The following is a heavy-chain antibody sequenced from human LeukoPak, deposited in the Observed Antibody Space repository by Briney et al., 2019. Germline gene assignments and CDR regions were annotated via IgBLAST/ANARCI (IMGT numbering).Heavy chain of an antibody. CDR3: ARGNIVVVTRDGAFDI. V-gene: IGHV4-34*01. CDR2: INHSGSN. CDR1: GGSFSGYY. D-gene: IGHD3-22*01. J-gene: IGHJ3*02. Sequence: SETLSLTCAVYGGSFSGYYWSWIRQPPGKGLEWIGEINHSGSNNYNPSLKSRVTISVDTSKNQFSLKLSSVTAADTAVYYCARGNIVVVTRDGAFDIWGQGTMVTVSS.